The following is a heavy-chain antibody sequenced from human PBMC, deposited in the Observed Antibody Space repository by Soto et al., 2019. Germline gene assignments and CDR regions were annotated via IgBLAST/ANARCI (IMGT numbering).Heavy chain of an antibody. CDR3: AKVKTWTYLDF. CDR1: GCTFTNYA. J-gene: IGHJ4*02. V-gene: IGHV3-23*01. Sequence: LRLSCAASGCTFTNYAMTWVRQAPGRGLEWVSSISGSGETTYYADAVEGRFTISRDNSKSTLYLQMNSLRAEDTALYYCAKVKTWTYLDFWGQGTLVTVSS. D-gene: IGHD5-12*01. CDR2: ISGSGETT.